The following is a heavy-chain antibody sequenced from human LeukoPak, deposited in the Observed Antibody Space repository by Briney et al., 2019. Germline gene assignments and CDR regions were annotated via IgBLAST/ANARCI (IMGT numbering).Heavy chain of an antibody. CDR1: GFTFSRYW. CDR2: IKQDGSEK. V-gene: IGHV3-7*05. Sequence: GGSLRLSCAASGFTFSRYWMSWVRQAPEKGLEWVANIKQDGSEKYYVDSVKGRFTISRDNAKNSLYLEMNSLRAEDTALYYCARVATVNIHFDYWGQGTLVTVSS. CDR3: ARVATVNIHFDY. J-gene: IGHJ4*02. D-gene: IGHD4-17*01.